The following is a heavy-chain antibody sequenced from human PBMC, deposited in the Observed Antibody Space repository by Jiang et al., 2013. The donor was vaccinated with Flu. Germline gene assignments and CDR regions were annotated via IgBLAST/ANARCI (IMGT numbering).Heavy chain of an antibody. D-gene: IGHD3-10*01. CDR2: IYYSGST. V-gene: IGHV4-59*01. Sequence: SWLGLVKPSETLSLTCTVSGGSISSYYWSWIRQPPGKGLEWIGYIYYSGSTNYNPSLKSRVTISVDTSKNQFSLKLSSVTAADTAVYYCAREVGAVPTHFDYWGQGTLVTVSS. CDR1: GGSISSYY. J-gene: IGHJ4*02. CDR3: AREVGAVPTHFDY.